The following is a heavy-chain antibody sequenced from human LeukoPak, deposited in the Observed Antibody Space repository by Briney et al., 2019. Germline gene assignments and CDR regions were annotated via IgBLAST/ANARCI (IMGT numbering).Heavy chain of an antibody. CDR1: GGSFSGYY. CDR2: INHSGST. J-gene: IGHJ5*02. D-gene: IGHD6-13*01. Sequence: SETLSLTCAVYGGSFSGYYWSWIRQPPGKGLEWIGEINHSGSTNYNPSLKSRVTISVGTSKNQFSLKLSSVTAADTAVYYCARGIAAAGSGSQNWFDPWGQGTLVTVSS. CDR3: ARGIAAAGSGSQNWFDP. V-gene: IGHV4-34*01.